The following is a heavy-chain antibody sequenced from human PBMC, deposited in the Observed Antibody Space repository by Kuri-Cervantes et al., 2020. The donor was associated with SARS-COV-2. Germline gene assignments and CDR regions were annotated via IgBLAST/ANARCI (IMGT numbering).Heavy chain of an antibody. D-gene: IGHD6-6*01. CDR1: GGSISSSSYY. J-gene: IGHJ4*02. CDR2: INDSGAT. Sequence: SETLSLTCTVSGGSISSSSYYWSWIRQPPGMGLEWIGQINDSGATKYNPSLKSRVIVSMDKSKNQFSLKLGSVTAADTAIYYCARGVPGYWGQGSLVTVSS. CDR3: ARGVPGY. V-gene: IGHV4-39*07.